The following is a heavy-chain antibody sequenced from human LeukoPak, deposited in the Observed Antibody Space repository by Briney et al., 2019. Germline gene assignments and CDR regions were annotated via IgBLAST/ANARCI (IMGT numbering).Heavy chain of an antibody. Sequence: TGGSLRLSCAASGFTFSSYGMHRVRQAPGKGLEWVAVIWYDGSNKYYADSVKGRFTISKDNAKNSLYLQMNSLRAEDTALYHCARNNGMDVWGQGTTVIVSS. CDR1: GFTFSSYG. CDR2: IWYDGSNK. CDR3: ARNNGMDV. J-gene: IGHJ6*02. V-gene: IGHV3-33*01.